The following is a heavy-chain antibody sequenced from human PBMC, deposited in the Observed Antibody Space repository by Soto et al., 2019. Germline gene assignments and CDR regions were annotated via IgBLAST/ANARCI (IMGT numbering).Heavy chain of an antibody. Sequence: EVQLVETGGGLIQPGGSLRLSCAASGLTVSRTQMAWVRQVPGKGLQWVSVIYSAGSTYYANAVKGRFTISRDNAKDTLYLQMSNLRPEDTAVYYCTRGPRPSSIGTGAYWGRGTQVTVSS. J-gene: IGHJ4*02. V-gene: IGHV3-53*02. CDR2: IYSAGST. CDR1: GLTVSRTQ. D-gene: IGHD1-1*01. CDR3: TRGPRPSSIGTGAY.